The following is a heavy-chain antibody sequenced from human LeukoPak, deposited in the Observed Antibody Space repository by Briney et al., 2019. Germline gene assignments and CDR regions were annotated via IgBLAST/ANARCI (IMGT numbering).Heavy chain of an antibody. CDR2: ISYDGSNK. CDR3: ARAVVISAYGDY. V-gene: IGHV3-30-3*01. D-gene: IGHD3-22*01. CDR1: GFTFSSYA. J-gene: IGHJ4*02. Sequence: GGSLRLSCAASGFTFSSYAMHWVRQAPGKGLEWVAVISYDGSNKYYADSVKGRFTISRDNSKNTLYLQMNSLRAEDTAVYYCARAVVISAYGDYWAREPWSPSPQ.